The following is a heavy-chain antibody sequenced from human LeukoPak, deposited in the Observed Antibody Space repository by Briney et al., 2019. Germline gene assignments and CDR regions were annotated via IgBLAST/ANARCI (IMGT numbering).Heavy chain of an antibody. CDR2: ISGGGAGT. D-gene: IGHD1-20*01. J-gene: IGHJ4*02. V-gene: IGHV3-23*01. Sequence: GGSLRLSCAASGFTFSNYAMSWVRQAPGKGLQWLSAISGGGAGTYYADSVKGRFTISGDNSKNTLYLQMNSLRAEDTAVYYCAKPTGITGTTLPSPFDYWGQGILVTASS. CDR3: AKPTGITGTTLPSPFDY. CDR1: GFTFSNYA.